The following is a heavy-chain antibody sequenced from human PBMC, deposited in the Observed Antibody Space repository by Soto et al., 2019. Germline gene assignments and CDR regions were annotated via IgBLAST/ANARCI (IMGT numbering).Heavy chain of an antibody. V-gene: IGHV1-3*01. Sequence: GASVKVSCKASGYTFTSYAMHWVRQAPGQRLEWMGWINAGNGNTKYSQKFQGRVTITRDTSASTAYMELSSLRSEDTAVYYCARDQLGESRGERDIVLMVYAINDAFDIWGQGTMVTVSS. J-gene: IGHJ3*02. CDR2: INAGNGNT. CDR3: ARDQLGESRGERDIVLMVYAINDAFDI. CDR1: GYTFTSYA. D-gene: IGHD2-8*01.